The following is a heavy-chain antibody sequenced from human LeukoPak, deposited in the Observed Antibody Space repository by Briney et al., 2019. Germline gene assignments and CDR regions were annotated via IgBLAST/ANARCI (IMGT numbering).Heavy chain of an antibody. CDR2: ISYDGSNK. J-gene: IGHJ5*02. CDR1: GFTFSSYA. Sequence: TGGSLRLSCAASGFTFSSYAMHWVRQAPGKGLEWVAVISYDGSNKYYADSVKGRFTISRDNSKNTLYLQMNSLRAEDTAVYYCAKGALSSSPQGWFDPWGQGTLVTVSS. CDR3: AKGALSSSPQGWFDP. V-gene: IGHV3-30*04. D-gene: IGHD2-2*01.